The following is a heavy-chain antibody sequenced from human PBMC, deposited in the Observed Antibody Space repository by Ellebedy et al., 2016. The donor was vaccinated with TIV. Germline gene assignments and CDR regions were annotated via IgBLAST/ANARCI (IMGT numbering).Heavy chain of an antibody. CDR2: ISSNGGST. CDR1: GFTFSSYA. D-gene: IGHD3-10*01. CDR3: ARRYYGSGSYYFVDVRYYFDY. Sequence: GGSLRLSXSASGFTFSSYAMHWVRQAPGKGLEYVSAISSNGGSTYYADSVKGRFTISRDNSKNTLYLQMNSLRAEDTAVYYCARRYYGSGSYYFVDVRYYFDYWGQGTLVTVSS. J-gene: IGHJ4*02. V-gene: IGHV3-64*04.